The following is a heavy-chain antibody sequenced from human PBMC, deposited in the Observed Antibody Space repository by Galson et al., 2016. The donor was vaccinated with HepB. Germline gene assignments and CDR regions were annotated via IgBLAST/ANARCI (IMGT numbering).Heavy chain of an antibody. Sequence: SLRLSCAASGFTFSNYGMHWVRQAPGKGLEWVALISYDESKKDYADSVKSRFTISRDNSKNTLYLQMNSLRAEDTAVYYCAKDQGQWLVGYFDYWGQGTLVTVSS. D-gene: IGHD6-19*01. J-gene: IGHJ4*02. CDR2: ISYDESKK. V-gene: IGHV3-30*18. CDR3: AKDQGQWLVGYFDY. CDR1: GFTFSNYG.